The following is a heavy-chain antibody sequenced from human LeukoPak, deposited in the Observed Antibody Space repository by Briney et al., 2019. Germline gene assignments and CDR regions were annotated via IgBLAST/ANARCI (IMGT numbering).Heavy chain of an antibody. Sequence: GGSLRLSSVVSGYSFSTNMMTWVRQAPGKGLEWVATILPGGRESYRVDSVKGRFTISRDNAKNSLYLQMNILRAEDTAVYYLSAHGYWGQGTLVTVTS. CDR2: ILPGGRES. J-gene: IGHJ4*02. D-gene: IGHD3-9*01. V-gene: IGHV3-7*01. CDR1: GYSFSTNM. CDR3: SAHGY.